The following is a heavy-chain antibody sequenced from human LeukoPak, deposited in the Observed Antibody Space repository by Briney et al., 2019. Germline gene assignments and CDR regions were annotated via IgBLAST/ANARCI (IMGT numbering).Heavy chain of an antibody. D-gene: IGHD3-16*01. J-gene: IGHJ6*02. V-gene: IGHV3-23*01. CDR3: ARNQQLGGHSYYYYGMDV. CDR2: ISGGGVTT. Sequence: GGSLRLSCAASGLTFSNYALTWARQAPGKGLEWVSGISGGGVTTYYADSVKGRFTISRDNSKNTLYLQMNSLRADDTAIYYCARNQQLGGHSYYYYGMDVWGQGPRSPSP. CDR1: GLTFSNYA.